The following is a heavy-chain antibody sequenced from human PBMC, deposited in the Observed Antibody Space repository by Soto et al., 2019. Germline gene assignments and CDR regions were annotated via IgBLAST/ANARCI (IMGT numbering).Heavy chain of an antibody. Sequence: ASVKVSFKASGYTFTSYGISWVRQAPGQGLEWMGWISAYNGNTNYAQKLQGRVTITRDMSTSTAYMELSSLRSEDTAVYYCAAGLSGSTLEDYYYGMDVWGQGTTVTVSS. D-gene: IGHD3-22*01. V-gene: IGHV1-18*01. CDR1: GYTFTSYG. CDR3: AAGLSGSTLEDYYYGMDV. CDR2: ISAYNGNT. J-gene: IGHJ6*02.